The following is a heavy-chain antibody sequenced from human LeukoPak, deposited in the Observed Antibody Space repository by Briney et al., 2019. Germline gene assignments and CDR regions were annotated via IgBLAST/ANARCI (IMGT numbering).Heavy chain of an antibody. V-gene: IGHV3-30*02. Sequence: GGSLRLSCAASGFTFSSYWMSWVRRAPGKGLEWVAFIRYDGSNKYYADSVKGRFTISRDNSKNTLYLQMNSLRAEDTAVYYCAKGAAADYYYYYYMDVWGKGTTVTISS. J-gene: IGHJ6*03. D-gene: IGHD6-13*01. CDR2: IRYDGSNK. CDR1: GFTFSSYW. CDR3: AKGAAADYYYYYYMDV.